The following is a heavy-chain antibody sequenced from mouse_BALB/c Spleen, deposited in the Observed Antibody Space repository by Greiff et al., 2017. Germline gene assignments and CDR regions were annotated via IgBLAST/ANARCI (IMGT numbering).Heavy chain of an antibody. D-gene: IGHD1-1*01. V-gene: IGHV5-6-5*01. CDR3: AREDSGVLRYPWFAY. J-gene: IGHJ3*01. Sequence: EVMLVESGGGLVKPGGSLKLSCAASGFTFSSYAMSWVRQTPEKRLEWVASISSGGSTYYPDSVKGRFTISRDNARNILYLQMSSLRSEDTAMYYCAREDSGVLRYPWFAYWGQGTLVTVSA. CDR1: GFTFSSYA. CDR2: ISSGGST.